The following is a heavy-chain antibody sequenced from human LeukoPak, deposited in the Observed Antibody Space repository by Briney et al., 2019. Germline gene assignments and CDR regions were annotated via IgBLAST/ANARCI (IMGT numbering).Heavy chain of an antibody. V-gene: IGHV4-59*08. D-gene: IGHD2-15*01. J-gene: IGHJ3*02. CDR1: GGSISSYY. Sequence: SETLSHTCTVSGGSISSYYWSWIRQPPGKGLEWIGYIYYSGSTNYNPSLKSRVTISVDTSKNQFSLKLSSVTAADTAVYYCAGLGYCSGGSCHGAFDIWGQGTMVTVSS. CDR2: IYYSGST. CDR3: AGLGYCSGGSCHGAFDI.